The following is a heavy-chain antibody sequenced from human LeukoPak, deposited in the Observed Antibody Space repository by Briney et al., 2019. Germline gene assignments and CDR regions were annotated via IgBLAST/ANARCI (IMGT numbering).Heavy chain of an antibody. Sequence: PGGSLRLSCAASGFTFSSYWMSWVRQAPGKGLEWVANIKQDGSEKYYVDSVKGRFTISRDNAKNSLYLQMNSLRAEDTAVYYCARGRDGSGSYVYYYYMDVWGKGTTVTVSS. V-gene: IGHV3-7*01. CDR2: IKQDGSEK. J-gene: IGHJ6*03. D-gene: IGHD3-10*01. CDR3: ARGRDGSGSYVYYYYMDV. CDR1: GFTFSSYW.